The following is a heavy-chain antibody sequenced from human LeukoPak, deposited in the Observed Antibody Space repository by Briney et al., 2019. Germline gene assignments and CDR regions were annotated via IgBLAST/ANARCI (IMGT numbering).Heavy chain of an antibody. J-gene: IGHJ4*02. CDR1: GGSISSSTYY. D-gene: IGHD6-13*01. Sequence: PSETLSPTCTVSGGSISSSTYYWGWLRQPPGQGLEWIGSIFYSGRTYYNPSLKSRVTMSVDTSKNQFSLRLSSVNAADTAVYYCARDILATSIAAPYYWGQGTLVTVSS. CDR3: ARDILATSIAAPYY. V-gene: IGHV4-39*07. CDR2: IFYSGRT.